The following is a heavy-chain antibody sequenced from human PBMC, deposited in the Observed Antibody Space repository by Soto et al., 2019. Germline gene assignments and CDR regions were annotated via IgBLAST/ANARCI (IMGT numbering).Heavy chain of an antibody. CDR3: ARDCISTSCYEY. D-gene: IGHD2-2*01. CDR2: IIPIIGTA. Sequence: SVKASCKASGGTFSSYSICWAQQAPGQGLEWMGGIIPIIGTANYAQKFQGRVTITADESTSTAYMELSSLRSEDTAVYYCARDCISTSCYEYWGQGTLVTVSS. CDR1: GGTFSSYS. J-gene: IGHJ4*02. V-gene: IGHV1-69*13.